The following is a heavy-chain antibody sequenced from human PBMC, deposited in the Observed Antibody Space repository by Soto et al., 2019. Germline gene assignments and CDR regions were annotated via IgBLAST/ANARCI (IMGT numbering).Heavy chain of an antibody. CDR1: GFTFNTYL. D-gene: IGHD3-16*01. V-gene: IGHV3-7*03. Sequence: GGSLRLSCVGSGFTFNTYLMNWIRQSPGKGLEWVANIKQDGSERYYVDSVKGRFTITRDNAENSVYLQMNSLRGDDTAVYFCARGLGATQSKGFSQYNWFDPWGQGPMVTV. J-gene: IGHJ5*02. CDR3: ARGLGATQSKGFSQYNWFDP. CDR2: IKQDGSER.